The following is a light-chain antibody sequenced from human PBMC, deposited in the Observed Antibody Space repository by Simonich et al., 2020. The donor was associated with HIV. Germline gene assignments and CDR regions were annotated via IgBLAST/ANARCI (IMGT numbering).Light chain of an antibody. CDR1: QSVLYSSNNKNY. CDR2: WAS. V-gene: IGKV4-1*01. CDR3: QQYYSTPGT. Sequence: DIVMTQSPDSLAVSLGERATINCKSSQSVLYSSNNKNYLAWYQKKPGQPPKLLIYWASTRESGVPDRFSGSGSGTEFSLTIRSLQAEDVAVYYCQQYYSTPGTFGQGTKLEIK. J-gene: IGKJ2*01.